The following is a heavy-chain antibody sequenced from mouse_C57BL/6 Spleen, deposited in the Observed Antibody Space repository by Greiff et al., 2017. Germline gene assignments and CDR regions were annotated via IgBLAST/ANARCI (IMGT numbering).Heavy chain of an antibody. CDR1: GYTFTDYN. V-gene: IGHV1-22*01. CDR2: INPNNGGT. D-gene: IGHD3-3*01. Sequence: EVQLQESGPELVKPGASVKMSCKASGYTFTDYNMHWVKQSHGKSLEWIGYINPNNGGTSYNQKFKGKATLTVNKSSSTAYMELRSLTSEDSAVYYCAREGDGYWYFDVWGTGTTVTVSS. J-gene: IGHJ1*03. CDR3: AREGDGYWYFDV.